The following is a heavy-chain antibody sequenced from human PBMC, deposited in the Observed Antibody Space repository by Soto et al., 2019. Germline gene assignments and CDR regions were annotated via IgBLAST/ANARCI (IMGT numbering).Heavy chain of an antibody. V-gene: IGHV1-69*12. CDR1: GGTFSSYA. Sequence: QVQLVQSGAEVKKPGSSVKVSCKASGGTFSSYAISWVRQAPGQGLEWMGGIIPIFGTANYAQKFQGRVTIXXDXSKXTAYMELSSLRSEDTAVYYCARDHAGDYGPYGMDVWGQGTTVTVSS. CDR2: IIPIFGTA. D-gene: IGHD4-17*01. J-gene: IGHJ6*02. CDR3: ARDHAGDYGPYGMDV.